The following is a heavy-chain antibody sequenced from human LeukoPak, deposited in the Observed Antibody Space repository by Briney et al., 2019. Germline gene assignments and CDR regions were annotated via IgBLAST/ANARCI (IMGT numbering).Heavy chain of an antibody. V-gene: IGHV3-7*05. CDR1: GFTFSNYW. D-gene: IGHD5-24*01. Sequence: GGSLRLSCAASGFTFSNYWMIWVRQAQGKGVEWVGNRKEDGSEKRYADSVRGRFTISRDNAQTSIYLQMNSLRAEDTAVYYCARASKPWLQLTWGQGTLVTVSS. CDR2: RKEDGSEK. J-gene: IGHJ5*02. CDR3: ARASKPWLQLT.